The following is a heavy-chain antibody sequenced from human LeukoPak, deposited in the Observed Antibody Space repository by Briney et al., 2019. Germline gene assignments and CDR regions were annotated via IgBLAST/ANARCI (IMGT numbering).Heavy chain of an antibody. V-gene: IGHV3-33*01. CDR2: IWYDGSNE. CDR3: ARDKGDYDTSGSLFIF. Sequence: GGSLRLSCAASGFTFSSYGMHWVRQAPGKGLEWVAVIWYDGSNEYYADSVKGRFTISRDNAKNSLFLQMNSLRAEDTAVYYCARDKGDYDTSGSLFIFGGQGTLVTVSS. J-gene: IGHJ4*02. D-gene: IGHD3-22*01. CDR1: GFTFSSYG.